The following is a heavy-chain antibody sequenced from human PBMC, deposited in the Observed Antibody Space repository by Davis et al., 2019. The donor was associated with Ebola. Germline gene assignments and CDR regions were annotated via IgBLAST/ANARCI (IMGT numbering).Heavy chain of an antibody. Sequence: GGSLRLSCAASGFIVSDKYMSWVRQAPGKGLEWVSVIYRGGRTYYADSVKGRFTISRDNSKNTLYLQMNSLRAEDTAVYYCARHASGDFWYFGLWGRGTLVTVSS. J-gene: IGHJ2*01. D-gene: IGHD4-17*01. CDR3: ARHASGDFWYFGL. V-gene: IGHV3-53*01. CDR2: IYRGGRT. CDR1: GFIVSDKY.